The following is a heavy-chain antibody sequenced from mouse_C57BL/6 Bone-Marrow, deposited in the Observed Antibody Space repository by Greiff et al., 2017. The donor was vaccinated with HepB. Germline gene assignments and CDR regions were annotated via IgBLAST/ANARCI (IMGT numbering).Heavy chain of an antibody. J-gene: IGHJ2*01. D-gene: IGHD4-1*01. CDR3: ARLGPRVYFDY. CDR1: GYSITSGYY. Sequence: EVKLQESGPGLVKPSQSLSLTCSVTGYSITSGYYWNWIRQFPGNKLEWMGYISYDGSNNYNPSLKNRISITRDTSKNQFFLKLNSVTTEDTATYYCARLGPRVYFDYWGQGTTLTVSS. CDR2: ISYDGSN. V-gene: IGHV3-6*01.